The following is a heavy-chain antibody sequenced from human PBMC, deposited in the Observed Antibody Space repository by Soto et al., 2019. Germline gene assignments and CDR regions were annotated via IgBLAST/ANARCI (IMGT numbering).Heavy chain of an antibody. CDR1: GYTFTSYY. J-gene: IGHJ1*01. Sequence: ASVKVSCKASGYTFTSYYMHWVRQAPGQGLEWMGIINPSGGSTSYAQKCQGRVTMTRDTSTSTVYMELSSLRSEDTAVYYCAREEGVGVVVVAARSEYFQHWGQGTLVTVSS. CDR3: AREEGVGVVVVAARSEYFQH. D-gene: IGHD2-15*01. CDR2: INPSGGST. V-gene: IGHV1-46*01.